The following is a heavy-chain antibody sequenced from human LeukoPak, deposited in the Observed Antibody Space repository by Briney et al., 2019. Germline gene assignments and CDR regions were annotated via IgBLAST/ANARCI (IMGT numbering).Heavy chain of an antibody. CDR3: ARAGDAFDF. Sequence: GASVKVSCKASGGTFSSYAISWVRQAPGQGLEWMGWISAYNGDTNYAQKFQGRLTVTTDTPTSTAYMELRGLRSDDTAVYYCARAGDAFDFWGHGTTVIVSS. V-gene: IGHV1-18*01. J-gene: IGHJ3*01. CDR2: ISAYNGDT. CDR1: GGTFSSYA.